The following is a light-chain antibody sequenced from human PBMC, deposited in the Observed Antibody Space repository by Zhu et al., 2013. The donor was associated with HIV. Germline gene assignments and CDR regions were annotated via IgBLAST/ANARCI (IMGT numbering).Light chain of an antibody. CDR2: WAS. Sequence: DIVVNQSPDSLAVSLGERATINCKSSRSVLYSVSNKNYLAWYQQKPGQPPKLLIYWASTRESGVPDRFSGSGSGTDFTLTINSLQAEDVAVYYCQQYYSTPYTFGQGTKLEIK. J-gene: IGKJ2*01. V-gene: IGKV4-1*01. CDR1: RSVLYSVSNKNY. CDR3: QQYYSTPYT.